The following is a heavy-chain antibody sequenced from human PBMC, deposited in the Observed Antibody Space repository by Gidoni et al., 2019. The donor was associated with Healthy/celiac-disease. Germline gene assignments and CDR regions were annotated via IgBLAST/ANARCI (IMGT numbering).Heavy chain of an antibody. CDR3: ARDPSYKQLGAFDI. CDR2: IYYSGST. J-gene: IGHJ3*02. D-gene: IGHD6-13*01. V-gene: IGHV4-61*01. CDR1: GCSVSSGSYY. Sequence: QVQLQESGPGLVKPSETLSLTCTVSGCSVSSGSYYWSWIRQPPGKGLEWIGYIYYSGSTNYNPSLKSRVTISVDTSKNQFSLKLSSVTAADTAVSYCARDPSYKQLGAFDIWGQGTMVTVSS.